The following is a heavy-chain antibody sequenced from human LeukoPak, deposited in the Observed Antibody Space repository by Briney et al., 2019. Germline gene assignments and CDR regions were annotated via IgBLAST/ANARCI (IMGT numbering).Heavy chain of an antibody. CDR1: GYSFVSYW. Sequence: GESLKVSCQASGYSFVSYWIGWVRQVPGKGLEWMGIIYPGDSDTRYSPSFQGQVTISADKSISTAYLQWSSLKASDTAMYYCARQYCSSTSCYRPYDAFDIWGQGTMVTVSS. CDR2: IYPGDSDT. D-gene: IGHD2-2*01. CDR3: ARQYCSSTSCYRPYDAFDI. J-gene: IGHJ3*02. V-gene: IGHV5-51*01.